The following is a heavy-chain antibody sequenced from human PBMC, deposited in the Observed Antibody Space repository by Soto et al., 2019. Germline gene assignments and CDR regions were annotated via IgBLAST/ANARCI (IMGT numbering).Heavy chain of an antibody. CDR3: ARGLYSGGWYSHLGYYFDY. J-gene: IGHJ4*02. Sequence: SETLSLTCAVYGGSFSGYYWSWIRQPPGKGLEWIGEINHSGSTNYNPSLKSRVTISVDTSKNQFSLKLSSVTAADTAVYYCARGLYSGGWYSHLGYYFDYWGQGTLVTVSS. CDR2: INHSGST. CDR1: GGSFSGYY. V-gene: IGHV4-34*01. D-gene: IGHD6-19*01.